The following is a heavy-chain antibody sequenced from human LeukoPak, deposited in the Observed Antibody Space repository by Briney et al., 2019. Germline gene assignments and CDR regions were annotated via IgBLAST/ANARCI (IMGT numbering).Heavy chain of an antibody. CDR1: GYSFTSYD. D-gene: IGHD2-2*01. Sequence: ASVKVSCKASGYSFTSYDVNWVRQAAGQGLEWIGWMRPNNGNSGFAQKFQGRVTITRSTSITTAYMELSSLTSEDTAVYYCERGPPESTHSDYWGQGTLVTVSS. J-gene: IGHJ4*02. CDR3: ERGPPESTHSDY. V-gene: IGHV1-8*01. CDR2: MRPNNGNS.